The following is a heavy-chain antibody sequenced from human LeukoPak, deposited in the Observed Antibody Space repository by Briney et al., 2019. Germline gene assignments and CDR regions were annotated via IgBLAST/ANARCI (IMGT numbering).Heavy chain of an antibody. J-gene: IGHJ4*02. CDR1: GFTFSNYA. V-gene: IGHV3-30*04. CDR2: ISYDGSNK. CDR3: ARALFRFCSSGSCLSPFDY. D-gene: IGHD2-15*01. Sequence: GGSLRLSCAASGFTFSNYAMHWVRQAPGKGLEWVAVISYDGSNKNYGDSVKGRFTISRDNSKKTLYLQMNSLRAEDTAVYYCARALFRFCSSGSCLSPFDYWGQGTLVTVSS.